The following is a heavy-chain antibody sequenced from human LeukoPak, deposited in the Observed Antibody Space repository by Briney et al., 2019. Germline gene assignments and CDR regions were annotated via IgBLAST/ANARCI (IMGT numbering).Heavy chain of an antibody. CDR1: GFSFQDYG. J-gene: IGHJ4*02. CDR3: ARDRGIVGALDGFDY. Sequence: TGGSLRLSCEVSGFSFQDYGMHWVRQAPGKGLEWVAVIWYDGSNKYYADSVKGRFTISRDNSKNTLYLQMNSLRAEDTAVYYCARDRGIVGALDGFDYWGQGTLVTVSS. CDR2: IWYDGSNK. D-gene: IGHD1-26*01. V-gene: IGHV3-33*08.